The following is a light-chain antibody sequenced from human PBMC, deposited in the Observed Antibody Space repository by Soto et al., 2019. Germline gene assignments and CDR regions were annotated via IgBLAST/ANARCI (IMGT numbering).Light chain of an antibody. CDR3: QQYRLYPWT. V-gene: IGKV1-5*03. CDR1: QSIGIS. Sequence: DIQMTQSPSTLSASVGDRVTITCRASQSIGISLAWYQQKPGKAPNLLIYKASSLESGVPSRFSGSGAGAEFTLTISSLQPDDFATYYCQQYRLYPWTFGQGTKVE. J-gene: IGKJ1*01. CDR2: KAS.